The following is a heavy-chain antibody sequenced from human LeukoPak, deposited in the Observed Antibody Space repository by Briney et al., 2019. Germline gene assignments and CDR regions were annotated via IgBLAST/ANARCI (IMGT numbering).Heavy chain of an antibody. V-gene: IGHV3-30*18. D-gene: IGHD6-19*01. CDR2: ISYDGSNK. CDR1: GFTFSSYG. J-gene: IGHJ4*02. Sequence: GGSLRLSCAAYGFTFSSYGMHWVRQAPGKGLEWVAVISYDGSNKYYADSVRGRFTISRDNSKNTLYLQMNSLRAEDTAVYYCAKSIAVAGPDYWGQGTLVTVSS. CDR3: AKSIAVAGPDY.